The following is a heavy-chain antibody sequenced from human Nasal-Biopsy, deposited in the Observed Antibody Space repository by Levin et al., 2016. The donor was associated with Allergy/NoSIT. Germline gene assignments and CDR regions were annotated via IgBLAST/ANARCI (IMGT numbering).Heavy chain of an antibody. CDR3: ARQKHDYVPNWFHP. V-gene: IGHV4-39*01. D-gene: IGHD4-17*01. J-gene: IGHJ5*02. CDR1: GDSISSSGYY. CDR2: MYYSGSI. Sequence: SETLSLTCTVSGDSISSSGYYWGWIRQPPGKGLEWIGSMYYSGSIYYKPSLKSRVTMSVDTSKNQFSLKLNSVTAADTAVYYCARQKHDYVPNWFHPWGQGTLITVSS.